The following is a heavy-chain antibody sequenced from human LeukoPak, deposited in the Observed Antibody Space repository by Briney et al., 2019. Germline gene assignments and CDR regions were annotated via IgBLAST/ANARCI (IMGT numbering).Heavy chain of an antibody. CDR2: IKQDGSEK. V-gene: IGHV3-7*01. J-gene: IGHJ4*02. D-gene: IGHD6-13*01. CDR1: GFTFSSYW. CDR3: ARGGSSWSKEDY. Sequence: GGSLRLSCAAPGFTFSSYWMSWVRQAPGKGLEWVANIKQDGSEKYYVDSVKGRFTISRDNAKNSLYLQMNSLRVEDTAVYYCARGGSSWSKEDYWGQGTLVTVSS.